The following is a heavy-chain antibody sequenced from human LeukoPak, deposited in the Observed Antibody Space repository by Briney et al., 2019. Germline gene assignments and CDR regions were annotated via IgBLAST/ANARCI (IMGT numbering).Heavy chain of an antibody. J-gene: IGHJ4*02. CDR3: ANALYGDYVMDY. CDR2: IYSGGST. CDR1: GFTFSSYA. V-gene: IGHV3-66*02. D-gene: IGHD4-17*01. Sequence: GGSLRLSCAASGFTFSSYAMSWVRQAPGKGLEWVSVIYSGGSTYYADSVKGRFTISRDNSKNTLYLQMNSLRAEDTAVYYCANALYGDYVMDYWGQGTLVTVSS.